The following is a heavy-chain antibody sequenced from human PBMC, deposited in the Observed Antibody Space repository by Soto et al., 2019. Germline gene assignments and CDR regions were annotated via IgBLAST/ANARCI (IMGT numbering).Heavy chain of an antibody. J-gene: IGHJ3*02. Sequence: QVQLVESGGGLVKPGGSLRLSCAASGFTFSDYYMSWIRQAPGKGLEWVSYISSSTIYTNYADSVKGRFTISRDNAKNSLYLQMNSLRAESTAVYYCAGDADIWTGSDAFDIWGQGTMVTVSS. V-gene: IGHV3-11*05. CDR3: AGDADIWTGSDAFDI. CDR2: ISSSTIYT. D-gene: IGHD3-9*01. CDR1: GFTFSDYY.